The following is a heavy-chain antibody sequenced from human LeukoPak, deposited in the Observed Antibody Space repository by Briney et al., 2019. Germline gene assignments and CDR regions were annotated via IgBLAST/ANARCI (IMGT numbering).Heavy chain of an antibody. J-gene: IGHJ4*02. Sequence: GGSLRLSCAASGFTYSDYYMSWIRQAPGRGLDWVSYISSSGSTIYYADSVKGRFTISRDNAKNSMYLQMNSLRAEDTAVYYCARDDYYDSSGYSNFDYWGQGTLVTVSS. CDR3: ARDDYYDSSGYSNFDY. CDR1: GFTYSDYY. D-gene: IGHD3-22*01. V-gene: IGHV3-11*04. CDR2: ISSSGSTI.